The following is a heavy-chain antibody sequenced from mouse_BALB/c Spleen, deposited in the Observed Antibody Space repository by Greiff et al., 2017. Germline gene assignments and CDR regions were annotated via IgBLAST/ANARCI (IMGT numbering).Heavy chain of an antibody. CDR3: ARDGGNYVYAMDY. J-gene: IGHJ4*01. D-gene: IGHD2-1*01. CDR1: GFTFTGYY. CDR2: IRNKANGYST. Sequence: EVMLVESGGGLVQPGGSLRLSCAASGFTFTGYYMSWVRQPPGKALEWLGFIRNKANGYSTEYSASVKGRFTISRDNFQSILYLQMNTLRAEDSATYYCARDGGNYVYAMDYWGQGTSVTVSS. V-gene: IGHV7-3*02.